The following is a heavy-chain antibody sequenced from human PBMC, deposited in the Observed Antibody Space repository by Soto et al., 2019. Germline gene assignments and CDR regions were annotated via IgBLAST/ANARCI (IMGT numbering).Heavy chain of an antibody. Sequence: SETLSLTCTVSGGSISSYYWSWIRQPPGKGLEWIGYIYYSGSTNYNPSLKSRVTISVDTSKNQFSLKLSSVIAADTAVYYCARLAPGCSGGSCYSVGPRNPDYYYYMDVWGKGTTVTVSS. V-gene: IGHV4-59*08. CDR1: GGSISSYY. CDR3: ARLAPGCSGGSCYSVGPRNPDYYYYMDV. J-gene: IGHJ6*03. CDR2: IYYSGST. D-gene: IGHD2-15*01.